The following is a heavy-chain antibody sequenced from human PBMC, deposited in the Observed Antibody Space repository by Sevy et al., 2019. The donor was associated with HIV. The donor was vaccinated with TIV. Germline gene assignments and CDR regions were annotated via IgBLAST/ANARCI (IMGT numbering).Heavy chain of an antibody. CDR3: ARRGYGYHGNNWFDP. D-gene: IGHD5-12*01. CDR2: IYPGDSDT. J-gene: IGHJ5*02. V-gene: IGHV5-51*01. Sequence: GESLKISCKGSGDSFTSYWIGWVRQLPGKGLEWMGIIYPGDSDTRYSPSFQGQVTISADKSISTAYLQWSSLKASDTAMYYCARRGYGYHGNNWFDPWGQGTLVTVSS. CDR1: GDSFTSYW.